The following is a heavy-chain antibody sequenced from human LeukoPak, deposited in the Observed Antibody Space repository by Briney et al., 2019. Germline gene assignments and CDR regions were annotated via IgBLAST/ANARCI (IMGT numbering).Heavy chain of an antibody. D-gene: IGHD6-19*01. CDR2: INPNSGGT. V-gene: IGHV1-2*02. CDR1: GYTFTGYY. Sequence: ASVKVSCKASGYTFTGYYMHWVRQAPGQGLEWMGWINPNSGGTNYAQKFQGRVTITRNTSISTAYMELSSLRSEDTAVYYCARGHSPYSSGWYGRYYYYYMDVWGKGTTVTVSS. J-gene: IGHJ6*03. CDR3: ARGHSPYSSGWYGRYYYYYMDV.